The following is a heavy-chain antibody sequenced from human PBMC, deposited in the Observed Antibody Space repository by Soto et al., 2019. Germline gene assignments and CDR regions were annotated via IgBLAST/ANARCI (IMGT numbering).Heavy chain of an antibody. Sequence: SETLSLTCTVSGDSISGYYWSWIRQPPGKGLEWIGEINHSGSTNYNPSLKSRVTISVDTSKDQFSLKLSSVTAADTAVYYCARGSGSSGWFRYWGQGTLVTVSS. V-gene: IGHV4-34*01. CDR1: GDSISGYY. J-gene: IGHJ4*02. CDR3: ARGSGSSGWFRY. CDR2: INHSGST. D-gene: IGHD6-19*01.